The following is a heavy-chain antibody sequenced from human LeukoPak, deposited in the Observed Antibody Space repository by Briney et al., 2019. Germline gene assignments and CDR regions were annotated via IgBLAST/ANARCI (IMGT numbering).Heavy chain of an antibody. Sequence: SETLSLTCTVSGGSISSYYWSWIRQPAGKGLEWIGRFYTSGSTNYNPSLKRRVTMSVDTSKNQFSLNLSSVTAADTAVYYCARGCKNYDFWSGYYFDDAFDIWGQGTMVTVSS. J-gene: IGHJ3*02. CDR1: GGSISSYY. D-gene: IGHD3-3*01. V-gene: IGHV4-4*07. CDR2: FYTSGST. CDR3: ARGCKNYDFWSGYYFDDAFDI.